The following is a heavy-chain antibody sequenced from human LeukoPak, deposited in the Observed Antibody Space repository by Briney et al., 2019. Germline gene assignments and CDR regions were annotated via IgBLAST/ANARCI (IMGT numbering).Heavy chain of an antibody. CDR1: GGTFSSYA. CDR3: ARERFGELTHTPVFDY. Sequence: SVKVSCKASGGTFSSYAISWVRQAPGQGLEWMGGIIPIFGTANYAQKFQGRVTVTADKSTSTAYMEQSSLRSEDTAVYYCARERFGELTHTPVFDYWGQGTLVTVSS. J-gene: IGHJ4*02. D-gene: IGHD3-10*01. V-gene: IGHV1-69*06. CDR2: IIPIFGTA.